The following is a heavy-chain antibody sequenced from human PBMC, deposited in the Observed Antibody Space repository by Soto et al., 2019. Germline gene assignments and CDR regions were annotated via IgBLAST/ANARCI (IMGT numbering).Heavy chain of an antibody. Sequence: EVQLLESGGGLVQPGGSLRLSCAVSGFTFSNYAMSWVRQAPGKGLEWVSSVVGSGASTYYADSVKGRFTISRDNSKITVYLQMDSLRAEDTAVFYCARETMTRWLVFDIWGQGALVTVSS. CDR3: ARETMTRWLVFDI. V-gene: IGHV3-23*01. CDR2: VVGSGAST. CDR1: GFTFSNYA. D-gene: IGHD4-17*01. J-gene: IGHJ3*02.